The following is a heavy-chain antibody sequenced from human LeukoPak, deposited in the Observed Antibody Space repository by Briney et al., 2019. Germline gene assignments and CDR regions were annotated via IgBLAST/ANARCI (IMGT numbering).Heavy chain of an antibody. J-gene: IGHJ4*02. D-gene: IGHD3-10*01. CDR2: IYGGGST. CDR3: ARDSFYGSGSYYRYTFDY. CDR1: GFTVSNNC. Sequence: PGGSLRLSCAASGFTVSNNCMGWVRQAPGKGLEWVSVIYGGGSTYYADSVKGRFTISRDTSKSTLHLQMNSLRAEDTALYYCARDSFYGSGSYYRYTFDYWGQGTLVTVSS. V-gene: IGHV3-53*01.